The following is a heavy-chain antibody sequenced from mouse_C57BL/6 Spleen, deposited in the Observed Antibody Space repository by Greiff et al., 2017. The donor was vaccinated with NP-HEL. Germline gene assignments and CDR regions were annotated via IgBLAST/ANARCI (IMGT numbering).Heavy chain of an antibody. D-gene: IGHD2-5*01. V-gene: IGHV1-50*01. CDR1: GYTFTSYW. J-gene: IGHJ4*01. CDR3: ARHSNYAMDY. CDR2: IDPSDSYT. Sequence: QVQLQQPGAELVKPGASVKLSCKASGYTFTSYWMQWVKQRPGQGLEWIGEIDPSDSYTNYNRKFKGKATLTVDTSTSTAYMQLSSLTSEDSAVYYCARHSNYAMDYWGQGTSVTVSS.